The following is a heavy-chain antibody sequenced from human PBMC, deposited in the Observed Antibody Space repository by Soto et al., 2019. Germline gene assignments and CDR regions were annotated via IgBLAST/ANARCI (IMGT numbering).Heavy chain of an antibody. Sequence: EVQVLESGGGLVQPGGSLRLSCVVSVFPFGANAMTWVRQAPGKGLEWVSGLSNTGRRTYYAGSVKGRFSISRDNSENTVDLQMTSLSVGSTAIYYCATEMGAMHGAFDNWCQGTLVSVSS. V-gene: IGHV3-23*01. CDR3: ATEMGAMHGAFDN. CDR1: VFPFGANA. J-gene: IGHJ4*02. D-gene: IGHD1-26*01. CDR2: LSNTGRRT.